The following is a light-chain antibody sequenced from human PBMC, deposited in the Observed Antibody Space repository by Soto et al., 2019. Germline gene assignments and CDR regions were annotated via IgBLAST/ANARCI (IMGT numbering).Light chain of an antibody. Sequence: QSVLTQPPSASGTPGQRVTISCSGSSSNIESNTVNWYQQLPGTAPKLLIYTNNHRTSGVPDRFSGSKSGTSASLAISGLQSEDEADYYCAAWDDSLNGPVFGGGTKLTVL. J-gene: IGLJ2*01. CDR3: AAWDDSLNGPV. V-gene: IGLV1-44*01. CDR2: TNN. CDR1: SSNIESNT.